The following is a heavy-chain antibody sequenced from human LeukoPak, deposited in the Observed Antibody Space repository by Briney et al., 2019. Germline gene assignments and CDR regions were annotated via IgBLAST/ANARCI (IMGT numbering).Heavy chain of an antibody. CDR2: FDPEDGET. CDR3: ATAPNSGYDDRLTPFDY. D-gene: IGHD5-12*01. V-gene: IGHV1-24*01. J-gene: IGHJ4*02. Sequence: ASVKVSCKVSGYTLTELSMHWVRQAPGKGLEWMGGFDPEDGETIYAQKFQGRVTMTEDTSTDTAYMELSSLRSEDTAVYYRATAPNSGYDDRLTPFDYWGQGTLVTVSS. CDR1: GYTLTELS.